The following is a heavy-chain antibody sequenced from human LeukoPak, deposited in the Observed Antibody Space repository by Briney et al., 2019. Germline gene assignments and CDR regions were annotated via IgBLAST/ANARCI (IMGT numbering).Heavy chain of an antibody. Sequence: GRSLRLSCAASGFTFSSYGMHWVRQAPGKGLEWVAVISYDGSNKYYADSVKGRFTISRDNSKNTLYLQMNSLRAEDTAVYYCAKESRAYYDFWSGYYMKSRDYYFDYWGQGTLVTVSS. D-gene: IGHD3-3*01. CDR1: GFTFSSYG. J-gene: IGHJ4*02. CDR2: ISYDGSNK. V-gene: IGHV3-30*18. CDR3: AKESRAYYDFWSGYYMKSRDYYFDY.